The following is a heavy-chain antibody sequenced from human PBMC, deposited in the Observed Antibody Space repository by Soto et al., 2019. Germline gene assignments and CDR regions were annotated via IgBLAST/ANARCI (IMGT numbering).Heavy chain of an antibody. CDR2: IYYHGNT. J-gene: IGHJ6*02. V-gene: IGHV4-39*01. CDR3: ARCSFGRYFDWSTPRYYYYGMDV. D-gene: IGHD3-9*01. CDR1: GGPITSRTYS. Sequence: SETLSLTCAVSGGPITSRTYSWGWIRQPPGKTLEWIGTIYYHGNTYSNPSLKSRVTISVDTSNNQLSLKLRSVTAADTAVYYCARCSFGRYFDWSTPRYYYYGMDVWGQGTTVTVSS.